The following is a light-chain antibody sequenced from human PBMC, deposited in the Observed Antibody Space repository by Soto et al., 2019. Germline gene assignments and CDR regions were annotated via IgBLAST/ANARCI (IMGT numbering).Light chain of an antibody. J-gene: IGKJ1*01. V-gene: IGKV2-28*01. CDR1: QSLLHSDGYNY. CDR2: LGS. CDR3: RQSLQTWT. Sequence: DIVMTQSPLSLPVTPGEPASISCRSSQSLLHSDGYNYLDWYLQKPGQSPQLLIYLGSNRASGVPDRFSGSGSGTDLTLKISRVEAEDVGVYYCRQSLQTWTFGQGTTVEIK.